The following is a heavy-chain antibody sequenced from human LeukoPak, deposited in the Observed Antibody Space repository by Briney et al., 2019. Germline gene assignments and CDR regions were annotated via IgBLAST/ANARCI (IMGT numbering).Heavy chain of an antibody. CDR3: AKDGEQQLIRGYFDY. Sequence: PGGSLRHSCAASGFTVSSNYMSWVRQAPGKGLEWVSVISGSGGSTFYADSVKGRFTISRDNSKNTLYLQMNSLRGEDTAIYYCAKDGEQQLIRGYFDYWGQGALVTVSS. J-gene: IGHJ4*02. CDR2: ISGSGGST. D-gene: IGHD6-13*01. V-gene: IGHV3-23*01. CDR1: GFTVSSNY.